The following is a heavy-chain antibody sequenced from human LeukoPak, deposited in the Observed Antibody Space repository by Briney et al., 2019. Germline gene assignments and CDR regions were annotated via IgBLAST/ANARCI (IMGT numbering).Heavy chain of an antibody. CDR1: GGSISSGGYS. D-gene: IGHD6-13*01. Sequence: SQTLSLTCAVSGGSISSGGYSWTWIRQPPGKGLECIGHVYYSGSTYYNPSLKSRVTISLDTSKNQFSLKLSSVTAADTAVYYCARGSSSWMDYYMDVWGKGATVTVSS. V-gene: IGHV4-30-4*07. CDR3: ARGSSSWMDYYMDV. J-gene: IGHJ6*03. CDR2: VYYSGST.